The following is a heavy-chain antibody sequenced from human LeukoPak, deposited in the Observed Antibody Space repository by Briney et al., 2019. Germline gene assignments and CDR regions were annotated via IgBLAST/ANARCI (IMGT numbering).Heavy chain of an antibody. D-gene: IGHD2-21*02. CDR1: EFTFSNLW. Sequence: GGSLRLSCAASEFTFSNLWMHGVRQAPGKGLMWVSHINNDGTGTRYADSVKGRFTISRDNAKNTLYLQMDSLRAEDTTVYYCARAPYCSGNCYVHLDYWGQGTVVTVSS. V-gene: IGHV3-74*01. CDR3: ARAPYCSGNCYVHLDY. J-gene: IGHJ4*02. CDR2: INNDGTGT.